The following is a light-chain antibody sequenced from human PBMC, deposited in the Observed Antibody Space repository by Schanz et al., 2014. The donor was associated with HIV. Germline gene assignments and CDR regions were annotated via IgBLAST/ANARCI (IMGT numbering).Light chain of an antibody. CDR1: SSDVGGYNY. CDR2: EVT. J-gene: IGLJ3*02. V-gene: IGLV2-8*01. Sequence: QSALAQPPSASGSPGQSVTISCTGTSSDVGGYNYVSWYQQHPGSAPRLIIYEVTKRPSGVPDRFSGSGSGTSASLAISGLQSEDEADYYCAAWDDSLNGWVFGGGTKLTVL. CDR3: AAWDDSLNGWV.